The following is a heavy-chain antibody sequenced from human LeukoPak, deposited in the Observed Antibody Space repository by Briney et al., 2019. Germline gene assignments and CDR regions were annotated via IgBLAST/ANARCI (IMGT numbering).Heavy chain of an antibody. J-gene: IGHJ4*02. Sequence: TGGSLRLSCAASGFTFSSYDMHWVRQATGKGLEWVSAIGTAGDTYYPGSVKGRFTISRDNSKNTLYLQMNSLRAEDTAVYYCARDFGARPSYWGQGTLVTVSS. CDR1: GFTFSSYD. CDR2: IGTAGDT. D-gene: IGHD3-16*01. V-gene: IGHV3-13*01. CDR3: ARDFGARPSY.